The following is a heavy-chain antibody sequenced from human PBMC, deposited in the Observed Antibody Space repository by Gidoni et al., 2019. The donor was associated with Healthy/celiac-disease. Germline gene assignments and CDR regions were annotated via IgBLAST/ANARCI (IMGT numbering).Heavy chain of an antibody. D-gene: IGHD3-3*01. CDR3: AKDEEGFLEWLLLFAFDI. CDR1: GFTFSSYA. CDR2: ISGSGGST. Sequence: EVQLLESGGGLVQPGGSLRLSCAASGFTFSSYAMSWVRQAPGKGLEWVSAISGSGGSTYYADSVKGRFTISRDNSKNTLYLQMNSLRAEDTALYYCAKDEEGFLEWLLLFAFDIWGQGTMVTVSS. J-gene: IGHJ3*02. V-gene: IGHV3-23*01.